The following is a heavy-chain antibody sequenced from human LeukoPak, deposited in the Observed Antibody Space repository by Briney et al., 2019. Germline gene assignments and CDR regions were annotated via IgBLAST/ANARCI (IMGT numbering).Heavy chain of an antibody. D-gene: IGHD6-13*01. CDR2: IYHSGST. CDR1: GYSISSGYY. Sequence: PSEALSLTCTVSGYSISSGYYWGWIRQPPGKGLEWIGSIYHSGSTYYNPSLKSRVTISVDTSKNQFSLKLSSVTAADTAVYYCARGVGSSWYSYWFDPWGQGTLVTVSS. CDR3: ARGVGSSWYSYWFDP. V-gene: IGHV4-38-2*02. J-gene: IGHJ5*02.